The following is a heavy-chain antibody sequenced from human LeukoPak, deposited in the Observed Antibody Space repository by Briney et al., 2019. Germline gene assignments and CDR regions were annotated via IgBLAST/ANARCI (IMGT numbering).Heavy chain of an antibody. CDR3: AKDGYGTTRPRYFDS. Sequence: PGGSLRLSCAASGFTFSSYAMSWVRQAPGKGLEWVSAISGSGGSTYYADSVKGRFTISRDNSKNTLYLQMNSLRAEDTAVYYCAKDGYGTTRPRYFDSWGQGTLVTVSS. D-gene: IGHD1-1*01. V-gene: IGHV3-23*01. CDR1: GFTFSSYA. CDR2: ISGSGGST. J-gene: IGHJ4*02.